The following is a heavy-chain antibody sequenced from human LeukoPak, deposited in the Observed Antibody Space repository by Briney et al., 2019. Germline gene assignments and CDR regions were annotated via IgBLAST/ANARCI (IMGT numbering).Heavy chain of an antibody. CDR3: ARDQRTGTPFMSGMDV. D-gene: IGHD1-14*01. V-gene: IGHV1-2*04. Sequence: ASVKVSCKASGYTFTGYYMHWVRQAPGQGLEWMGWINPNSGGTNYARKFQGWVTMTRDTSISTAYMELSRLRSDDTAVYYCARDQRTGTPFMSGMDVWGQGTTVTVSS. CDR2: INPNSGGT. J-gene: IGHJ6*02. CDR1: GYTFTGYY.